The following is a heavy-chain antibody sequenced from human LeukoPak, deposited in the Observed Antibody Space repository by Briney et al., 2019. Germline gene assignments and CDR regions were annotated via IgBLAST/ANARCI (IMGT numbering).Heavy chain of an antibody. Sequence: ASVKVSCKTSGYTFISYGITWVRQAPGQGLEWMGWIGRNNGNTKFAQKLQARVTMTTDTSTTTAYMELRSLTSDDTAVYFCARDRGDYYLDYWGQGTLVSVSS. CDR2: IGRNNGNT. V-gene: IGHV1-18*01. CDR3: ARDRGDYYLDY. J-gene: IGHJ4*02. D-gene: IGHD6-25*01. CDR1: GYTFISYG.